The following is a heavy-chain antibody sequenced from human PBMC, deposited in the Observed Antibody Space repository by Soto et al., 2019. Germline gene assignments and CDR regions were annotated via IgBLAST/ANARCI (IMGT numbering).Heavy chain of an antibody. CDR3: ARDGQYDQLLVPAGFDI. D-gene: IGHD2-2*01. CDR1: GFTFSSYS. J-gene: IGHJ3*02. V-gene: IGHV3-21*01. Sequence: EVQLVESGGGLVKPGGSLRLSCAASGFTFSSYSMNWVRQAPGKGLEWVSSISSSSSYIYYADSVKGRFTISRDNAKNALSLQMNSLRDEDTAVYYCARDGQYDQLLVPAGFDIWGQGTMVTVSS. CDR2: ISSSSSYI.